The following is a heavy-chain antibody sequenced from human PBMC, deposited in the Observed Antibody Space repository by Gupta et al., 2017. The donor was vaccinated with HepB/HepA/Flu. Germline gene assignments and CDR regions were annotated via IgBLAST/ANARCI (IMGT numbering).Heavy chain of an antibody. J-gene: IGHJ5*02. D-gene: IGHD3-16*01. CDR1: GGSINTNNYY. CDR2: IYSGGTT. V-gene: IGHV4-39*01. Sequence: QLQLQESGPGLVKPSETLALTCTVSGGSINTNNYYWGWIRQAPGKGLEWIGTIYSGGTTYYNPSLKNRVAISEDTSKNQFSLNLRSVTAAXTXIYYCAXGESLAGGNWFDPWGQGTLVTVSS. CDR3: AXGESLAGGNWFDP.